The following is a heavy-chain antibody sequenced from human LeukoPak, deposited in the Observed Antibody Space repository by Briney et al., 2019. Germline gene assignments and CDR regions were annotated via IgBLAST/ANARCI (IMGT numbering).Heavy chain of an antibody. CDR2: IIPIFDTA. CDR1: GGTFSSYA. V-gene: IGHV1-69*06. Sequence: GASVKVSCKASGGTFSSYAIIWVRQAPGQGLEWMGGIIPIFDTANYAQRFQGRATITADKSTSTAYMELSSLRSEDTAVYYCARVSWWDGSSSTYYYYYLDVWGKGTTVTVSS. D-gene: IGHD6-6*01. CDR3: ARVSWWDGSSSTYYYYYLDV. J-gene: IGHJ6*03.